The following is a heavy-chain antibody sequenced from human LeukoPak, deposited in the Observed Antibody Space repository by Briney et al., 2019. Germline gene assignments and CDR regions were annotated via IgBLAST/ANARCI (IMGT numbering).Heavy chain of an antibody. CDR1: GGSISSSSYY. V-gene: IGHV4-39*07. CDR2: IYHSGST. CDR3: ARDSDIAAAGIDY. Sequence: SETLSLTCTVSGGSISSSSYYWGWIRQPPGRGRGGIGEIYHSGSTNYNPSLKSRVTISVDKSKNQFSLKLSSVTAADTAVYYCARDSDIAAAGIDYWGQGTLVTVSS. J-gene: IGHJ4*02. D-gene: IGHD6-13*01.